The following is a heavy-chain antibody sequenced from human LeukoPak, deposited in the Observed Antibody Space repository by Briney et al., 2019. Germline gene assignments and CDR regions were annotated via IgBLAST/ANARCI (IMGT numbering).Heavy chain of an antibody. Sequence: SQTLSLTCVISGDSVSRNRAVWHWIRQSPSRGLEWLGRTFHRSKWFNDYALFVKSRISINPDTSKNQFSLQLTSVTPDDTAVYYCAKEESDWSSLGYYYHYMDVWGKGTTVTISS. CDR3: AKEESDWSSLGYYYHYMDV. CDR1: GDSVSRNRAV. J-gene: IGHJ6*03. V-gene: IGHV6-1*01. CDR2: TFHRSKWFN. D-gene: IGHD3-9*01.